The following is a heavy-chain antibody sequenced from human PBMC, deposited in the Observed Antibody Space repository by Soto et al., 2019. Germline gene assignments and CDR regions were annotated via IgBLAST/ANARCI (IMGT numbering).Heavy chain of an antibody. V-gene: IGHV1-69*01. Sequence: QVQLVQSGAEVKKPGSSVKVSCKASGGTFSSYAISWVRQAPGQGLEWMGGIIPIFGTANYAQKFQGRVTITADESTSTDYMELGSLRSEDTAVYYCARDEQEGYSSWYYFDYWGQGTLVTVSS. CDR1: GGTFSSYA. CDR3: ARDEQEGYSSWYYFDY. J-gene: IGHJ4*02. CDR2: IIPIFGTA. D-gene: IGHD6-13*01.